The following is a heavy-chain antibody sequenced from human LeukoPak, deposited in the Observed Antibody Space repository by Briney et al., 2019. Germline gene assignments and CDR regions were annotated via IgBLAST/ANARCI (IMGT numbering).Heavy chain of an antibody. Sequence: GGPLRLSCAASGFTFSSYAMSWVRQAPGKGLEWVSVISGSGGSTYYADSVKGRFTISRDNSKNTLFLQMDSLRAEDTAVYYCAKGRYSYGQYYFDYWGQGTLVTVSS. CDR2: ISGSGGST. J-gene: IGHJ4*02. CDR3: AKGRYSYGQYYFDY. CDR1: GFTFSSYA. D-gene: IGHD5-18*01. V-gene: IGHV3-23*01.